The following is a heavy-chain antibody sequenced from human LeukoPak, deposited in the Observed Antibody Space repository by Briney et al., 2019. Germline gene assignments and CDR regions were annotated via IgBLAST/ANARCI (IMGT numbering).Heavy chain of an antibody. V-gene: IGHV4-31*03. D-gene: IGHD3-22*01. Sequence: PSETLSLTCTVSGGSISSGGYYWSWIRQHPGKGLEWIGYIYYSGSTYYNPSLKSRVTISVDTSKNQFSLKLSSVTAADTAVYYCAREDYYDSSGFNAFDIWGQGTMVTVSS. CDR3: AREDYYDSSGFNAFDI. J-gene: IGHJ3*02. CDR2: IYYSGST. CDR1: GGSISSGGYY.